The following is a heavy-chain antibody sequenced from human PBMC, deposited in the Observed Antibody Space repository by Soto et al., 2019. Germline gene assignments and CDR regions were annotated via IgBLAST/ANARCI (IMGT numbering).Heavy chain of an antibody. CDR3: AIDMDPAWWFDY. Sequence: GGSLRLSCAASGFTFSSYWMHWVRQAPGKGLLWVSRINSDGNSTSYADSVKGRFTISRDNAKNTLYLQMNSLRVEDIGVYYCAIDMDPAWWFDYWGQGTLVTVSS. CDR1: GFTFSSYW. D-gene: IGHD2-15*01. V-gene: IGHV3-74*01. CDR2: INSDGNST. J-gene: IGHJ4*01.